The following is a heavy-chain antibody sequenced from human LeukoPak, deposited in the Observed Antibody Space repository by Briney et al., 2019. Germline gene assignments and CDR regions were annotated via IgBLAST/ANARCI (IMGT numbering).Heavy chain of an antibody. CDR3: AKGPRITMIVVPHPLWGMDV. V-gene: IGHV3-9*01. J-gene: IGHJ6*02. Sequence: PGGSLRLSCAASGFTFDDYAMHWVRQAPGKGLEWVSGISWNSGSRGYADSVKGRFTISRDNAKNSLYLQMNSLRAEDTALYYCAKGPRITMIVVPHPLWGMDVWGQGTTVTVSS. CDR1: GFTFDDYA. CDR2: ISWNSGSR. D-gene: IGHD3-22*01.